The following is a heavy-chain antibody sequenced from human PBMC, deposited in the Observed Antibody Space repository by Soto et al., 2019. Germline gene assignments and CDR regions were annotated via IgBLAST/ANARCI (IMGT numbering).Heavy chain of an antibody. V-gene: IGHV1-18*01. Sequence: GASVKVSCKASGYTFTSCGISWVRQAPGQGLEWMGWISTYNGNTNYAQKLQGRVTMTTDTSTSTAYMELRSLRSDDTAVYYCARVSQVQFSAGKHSEDYYGMDVWGQGTTVTVSS. CDR2: ISTYNGNT. J-gene: IGHJ6*02. D-gene: IGHD1-26*01. CDR1: GYTFTSCG. CDR3: ARVSQVQFSAGKHSEDYYGMDV.